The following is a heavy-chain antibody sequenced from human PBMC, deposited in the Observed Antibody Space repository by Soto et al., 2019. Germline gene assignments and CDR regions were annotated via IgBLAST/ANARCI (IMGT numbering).Heavy chain of an antibody. V-gene: IGHV4-30-4*01. D-gene: IGHD3-22*01. J-gene: IGHJ6*04. CDR3: DRAPIQYYYDSSGSSRGMDV. CDR2: IYYSGST. CDR1: GGSISSGDYY. Sequence: SETLSLTCTVSGGSISSGDYYWSWIRQPPGKGLEWIGYIYYSGSTYYNPSLKSRVTISVDTSKNQFSLKLSSVTAADTAVYYCDRAPIQYYYDSSGSSRGMDVWGKGTTVTVSS.